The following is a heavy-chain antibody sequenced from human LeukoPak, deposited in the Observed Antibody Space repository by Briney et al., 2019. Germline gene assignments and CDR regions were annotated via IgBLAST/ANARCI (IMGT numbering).Heavy chain of an antibody. CDR2: ISYDGSNK. CDR1: GFTFSSYP. J-gene: IGHJ4*02. CDR3: AREVGAQDY. D-gene: IGHD1-26*01. V-gene: IGHV3-30*04. Sequence: PGGSLRLSCAASGFTFSSYPMQWVRQAPGKGMEWVAVISYDGSNKYYADSVKGRFTISRDNTKNTLYLQMNSLRAEDTAVYYCAREVGAQDYWGQGTLVTVSS.